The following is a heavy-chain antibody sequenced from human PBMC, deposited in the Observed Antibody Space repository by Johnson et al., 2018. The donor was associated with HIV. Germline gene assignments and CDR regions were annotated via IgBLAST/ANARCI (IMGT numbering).Heavy chain of an antibody. J-gene: IGHJ3*01. CDR2: IRYDGSIQ. CDR1: GFTFSSYG. CDR3: AQEKSSGWSFHAFDF. V-gene: IGHV3-30*02. D-gene: IGHD6-19*01. Sequence: QVQLVESGGGVVQPGGSLRLSCVASGFTFSSYGMHLVRQAPGKGLEWVAFIRYDGSIQYYTDSVKGRFTISRDNSRNTLYLQMNSLRVEDTAMYYCAQEKSSGWSFHAFDFWGQGTMVTVSS.